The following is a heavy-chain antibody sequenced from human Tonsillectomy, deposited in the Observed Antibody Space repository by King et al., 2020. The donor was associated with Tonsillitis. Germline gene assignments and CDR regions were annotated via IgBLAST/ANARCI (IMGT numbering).Heavy chain of an antibody. CDR1: GGSIRSSSYY. V-gene: IGHV4-39*01. CDR2: IYYSGNT. D-gene: IGHD6-6*01. Sequence: QLQESGPGLVKPSETLSLTCTVSGGSIRSSSYYWGWIRQPPGKGLEWIGSIYYSGNTYYNPSLKSRVTISVDTSKNQFSLKLSSVTAADTAVYYCARYPILASSYYFDYWGQGTLVTVSS. CDR3: ARYPILASSYYFDY. J-gene: IGHJ4*02.